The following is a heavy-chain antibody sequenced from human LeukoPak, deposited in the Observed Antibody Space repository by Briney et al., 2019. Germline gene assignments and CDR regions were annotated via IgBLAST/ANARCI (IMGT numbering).Heavy chain of an antibody. Sequence: SETLSLTCAVYGESFSGYYWSWIRQPPGKGLEWIGEVNHSGSTNYNPSLKSRVTISVDTSKNQFSLKLSSVTAADTAVYYCARGVARTYYSDTSGYAAADYWGQGTLVTVSS. J-gene: IGHJ4*02. V-gene: IGHV4-34*01. D-gene: IGHD3-22*01. CDR2: VNHSGST. CDR3: ARGVARTYYSDTSGYAAADY. CDR1: GESFSGYY.